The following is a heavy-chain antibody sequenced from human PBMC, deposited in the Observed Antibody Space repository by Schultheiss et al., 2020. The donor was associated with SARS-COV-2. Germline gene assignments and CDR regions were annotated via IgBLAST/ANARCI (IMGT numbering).Heavy chain of an antibody. V-gene: IGHV4-59*01. Sequence: GSLRLSCAASGFTFSSYAMSWVRQAPGKGLEWVGHVFFTGSTDHNPSLKSRVFMSVDTSKNQFSLKLSSVTAADTAVYYCARGSKGYDFWSGWPTLFDYWGQGTLVTVSS. CDR3: ARGSKGYDFWSGWPTLFDY. J-gene: IGHJ4*02. D-gene: IGHD3-3*01. CDR2: VFFTGST. CDR1: GFTFSSYA.